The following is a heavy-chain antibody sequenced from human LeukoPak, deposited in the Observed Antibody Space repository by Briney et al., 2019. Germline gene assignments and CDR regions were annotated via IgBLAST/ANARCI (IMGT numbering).Heavy chain of an antibody. J-gene: IGHJ4*02. D-gene: IGHD6-13*01. CDR3: ARPLGRIAAFNDY. V-gene: IGHV3-11*04. CDR2: ISSSGTTI. CDR1: GFTFSDHY. Sequence: GGSLRLSCAASGFTFSDHYMSWVRQAPGRGLEWLSSISSSGTTIYYADSVKGRFTISRDNTKNSMYLQMNSLRAEDTAVYYCARPLGRIAAFNDYWGQGTLVTVSS.